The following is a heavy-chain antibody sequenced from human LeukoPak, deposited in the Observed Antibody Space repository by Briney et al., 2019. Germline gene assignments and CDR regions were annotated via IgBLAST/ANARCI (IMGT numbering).Heavy chain of an antibody. D-gene: IGHD1-26*01. CDR1: GYTLTELS. Sequence: SVKVSCEVSGYTLTELSMHWVRQAPGKGLEWMGGFDPEDGETIYAQKFQGRVTMTEDTSTDTAYMELSSLRSEDTAVYYCATVGSGSYYLYYFDYWGQGTLVTVSS. V-gene: IGHV1-24*01. CDR3: ATVGSGSYYLYYFDY. J-gene: IGHJ4*02. CDR2: FDPEDGET.